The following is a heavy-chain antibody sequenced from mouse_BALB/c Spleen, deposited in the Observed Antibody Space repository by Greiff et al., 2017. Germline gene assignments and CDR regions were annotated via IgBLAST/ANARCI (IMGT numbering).Heavy chain of an antibody. CDR2: ISYSGST. CDR3: ARRSYRYDEYYFDY. V-gene: IGHV3-8*02. J-gene: IGHJ2*01. D-gene: IGHD2-14*01. Sequence: EVKLLESGPSLVKPSQTLSLTCSVTGDSITSGYWNWIRKFPGNKLEYMGYISYSGSTYYNPSLKSRISITRDTSENQYYLQLNSVTTEDTATYYCARRSYRYDEYYFDYWGQGTTLTVSS. CDR1: GDSITSGY.